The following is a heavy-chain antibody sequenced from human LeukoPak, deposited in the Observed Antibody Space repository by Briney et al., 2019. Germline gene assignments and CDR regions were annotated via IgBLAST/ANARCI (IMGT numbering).Heavy chain of an antibody. J-gene: IGHJ6*03. D-gene: IGHD2-21*01. V-gene: IGHV4-34*01. Sequence: PSETLSLTCAVYGGSFSGYYWSWIRQPPGKGLEWIGEINHSGSTNYNPSLKSRVTISVDTPKNQFSLKLSSVTAADTAVYYCARGAYCGGDCYPQYYYYYYYMDVWGKGTTVTVSS. CDR2: INHSGST. CDR1: GGSFSGYY. CDR3: ARGAYCGGDCYPQYYYYYYYMDV.